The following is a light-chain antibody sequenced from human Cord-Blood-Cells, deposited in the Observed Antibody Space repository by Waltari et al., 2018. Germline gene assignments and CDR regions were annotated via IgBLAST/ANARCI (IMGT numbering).Light chain of an antibody. CDR3: QQYYSTPWT. CDR1: QSVLYSSNNKNY. Sequence: DIVMTQSPDSLAVSLGERATINCKSSQSVLYSSNNKNYLAWYQQKPGQPPKLLIYWASTRESGVPGRFSGSGSRTDFTLTISSLQAEDVAVYYCQQYYSTPWTFGQGTKVEIK. V-gene: IGKV4-1*01. J-gene: IGKJ1*01. CDR2: WAS.